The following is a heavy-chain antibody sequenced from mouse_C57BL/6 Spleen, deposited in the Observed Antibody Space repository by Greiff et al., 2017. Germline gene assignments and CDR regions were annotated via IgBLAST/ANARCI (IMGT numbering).Heavy chain of an antibody. J-gene: IGHJ3*01. CDR3: ARGTTDYDFSWFAY. D-gene: IGHD2-4*01. V-gene: IGHV1-52*01. Sequence: VQLQQSGAELVRPGSSVKLSCKASGYTFTSYWMHWVKQRPIQGLEWIGNIDPSDSETHYNQKFKDKATLTVDKSSSTAYMQLSSLTSEDSAVYYCARGTTDYDFSWFAYWGQGTLVTVSA. CDR2: IDPSDSET. CDR1: GYTFTSYW.